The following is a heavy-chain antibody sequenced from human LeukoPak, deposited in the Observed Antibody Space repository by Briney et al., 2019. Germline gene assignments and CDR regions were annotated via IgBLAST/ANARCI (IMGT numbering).Heavy chain of an antibody. CDR2: IWSDGTNK. CDR3: AKDAQRGFDYSNSLQY. Sequence: GGSLRHSCTAAGFTFNHYGMHGVREAPGKSLEWWAVIWSDGTNKYYGDSVKGRFTISRDDSEKTVYLQMDSLRPEDTGVYYCAKDAQRGFDYSNSLQYWGQGTPVTVST. CDR1: GFTFNHYG. J-gene: IGHJ4*02. V-gene: IGHV3-33*03. D-gene: IGHD4-11*01.